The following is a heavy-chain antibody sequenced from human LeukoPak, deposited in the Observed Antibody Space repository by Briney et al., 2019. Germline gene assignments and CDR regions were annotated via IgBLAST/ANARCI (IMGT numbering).Heavy chain of an antibody. CDR1: GGSISSYY. CDR3: ASTVGFFDAYFDY. CDR2: IYYSGST. Sequence: SETLSLTCTVSGGSISSYYWSWIRQPPGKGLEWIGYIYYSGSTNYNPSLKSRVTIPVDTSKNQFSLKLSSVTAADTAVYYCASTVGFFDAYFDYWGQGTLVTVSS. D-gene: IGHD4-23*01. V-gene: IGHV4-59*08. J-gene: IGHJ4*02.